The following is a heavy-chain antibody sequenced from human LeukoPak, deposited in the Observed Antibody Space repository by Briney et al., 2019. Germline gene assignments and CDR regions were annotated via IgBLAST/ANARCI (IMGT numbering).Heavy chain of an antibody. CDR3: ARVPNIVGGSGMDV. J-gene: IGHJ6*04. CDR1: GFTFSSYS. Sequence: GGSLRLSCAASGFTFSSYSMNWVRQAPGKGLGCVSSISISSTSIYYADSVKGRFTISRDNAKNSLYLQMNSLRAEDTAVYYCARVPNIVGGSGMDVWGKGTTVTVSS. D-gene: IGHD2-15*01. V-gene: IGHV3-21*01. CDR2: ISISSTSI.